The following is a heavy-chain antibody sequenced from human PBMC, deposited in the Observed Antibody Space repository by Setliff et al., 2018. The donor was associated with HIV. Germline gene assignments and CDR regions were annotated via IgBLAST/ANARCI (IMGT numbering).Heavy chain of an antibody. D-gene: IGHD5-12*01. Sequence: SETLSLTCTVSGGSVSNYYWSWIRQPPGKGLEWIGHIYSTGDTNYNPSLKSRVTLSADTSKNQLSLSLTSVAAADTAVYYCARASSGYESRGLFDYWGQGMLVTVSS. J-gene: IGHJ4*02. CDR2: IYSTGDT. CDR1: GGSVSNYY. V-gene: IGHV4-59*02. CDR3: ARASSGYESRGLFDY.